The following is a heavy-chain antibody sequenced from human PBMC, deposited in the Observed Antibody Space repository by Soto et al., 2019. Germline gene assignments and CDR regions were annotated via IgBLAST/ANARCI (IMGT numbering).Heavy chain of an antibody. CDR2: ISGSGGST. Sequence: GGSLRLSCAASGCTCSSYAMSWVRQAPGKGLEWVSAISGSGGSTYYADSVKGRFTISRDNSKNTLYLQMNSLRAEDTAVYYCAKDTSSGPYSSSWYFDYWGQGTLVPVSS. D-gene: IGHD6-13*01. J-gene: IGHJ4*02. V-gene: IGHV3-23*01. CDR3: AKDTSSGPYSSSWYFDY. CDR1: GCTCSSYA.